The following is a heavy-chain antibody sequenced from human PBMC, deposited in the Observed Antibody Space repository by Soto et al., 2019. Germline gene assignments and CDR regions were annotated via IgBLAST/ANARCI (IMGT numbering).Heavy chain of an antibody. CDR2: IIPIFGTA. Sequence: PAASVKVSCTASGGTFSSYAISWVRQAPGQGLEWMGGIIPIFGTANYAQKFQGRVTITADKSTSTAYMELSSLRSEDTAVYYCARMRIQLWLPQGASPAGDFDYWGQGTLVTVSS. V-gene: IGHV1-69*06. CDR1: GGTFSSYA. CDR3: ARMRIQLWLPQGASPAGDFDY. D-gene: IGHD5-18*01. J-gene: IGHJ4*02.